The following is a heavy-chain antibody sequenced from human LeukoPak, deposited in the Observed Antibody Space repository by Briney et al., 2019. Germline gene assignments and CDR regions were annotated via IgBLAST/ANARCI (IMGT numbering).Heavy chain of an antibody. D-gene: IGHD5-12*01. Sequence: GGSPRLSCAASGFTFSSYGMHWVRQALGKGLEWVAVISYDGSNKYYADSVKGRFTISRDNSKNTLYLQMNSLRAEDTAVYYCAKLYSGYDSHFDYWGQGTLVTVSS. CDR2: ISYDGSNK. CDR1: GFTFSSYG. V-gene: IGHV3-30*18. CDR3: AKLYSGYDSHFDY. J-gene: IGHJ4*02.